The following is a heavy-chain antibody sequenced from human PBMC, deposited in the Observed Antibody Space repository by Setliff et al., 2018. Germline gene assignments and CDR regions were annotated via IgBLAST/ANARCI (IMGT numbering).Heavy chain of an antibody. CDR3: AHKYGDYVRYFQH. CDR1: GFSLSTSGVG. Sequence: KSGPTLVNPTQTLTLTCTFSGFSLSTSGVGVGWIRQPPGKALEWLALIYWNDDKRYSPSLKSRLTITKDTSKNRVVLTMTNMDPVDTATYYCAHKYGDYVRYFQHWGQGTLVTVSS. D-gene: IGHD4-17*01. V-gene: IGHV2-5*01. CDR2: IYWNDDK. J-gene: IGHJ1*01.